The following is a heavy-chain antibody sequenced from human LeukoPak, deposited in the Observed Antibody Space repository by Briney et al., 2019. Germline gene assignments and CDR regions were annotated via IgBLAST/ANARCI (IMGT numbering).Heavy chain of an antibody. CDR1: GGSISSSRYY. CDR3: ARSDTTVTGLDP. D-gene: IGHD4-17*01. Sequence: SETLSLTCTVSGGSISSSRYYWGWLRQPPGKGLEWIGSISYSGSTNYNPSLKSRVTISVDKSKNQFSLKLSSVTAADTAVYYCARSDTTVTGLDPWGQGTLVSVSS. CDR2: ISYSGST. J-gene: IGHJ5*02. V-gene: IGHV4-39*07.